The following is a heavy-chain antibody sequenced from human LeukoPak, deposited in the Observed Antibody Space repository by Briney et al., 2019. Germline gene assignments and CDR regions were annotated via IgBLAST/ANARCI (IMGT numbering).Heavy chain of an antibody. V-gene: IGHV3-43*02. Sequence: GGSLRPSCAVSGFIFNHYAMNWVRQAPGKGLEWVSFISGDGGSRYYADSVKGRFTISRDNSKNSLYLQMNSLRLGDTALYYCATDCSSNRCYSLWGPGTLVTVSS. D-gene: IGHD2-15*01. CDR2: ISGDGGSR. J-gene: IGHJ4*02. CDR3: ATDCSSNRCYSL. CDR1: GFIFNHYA.